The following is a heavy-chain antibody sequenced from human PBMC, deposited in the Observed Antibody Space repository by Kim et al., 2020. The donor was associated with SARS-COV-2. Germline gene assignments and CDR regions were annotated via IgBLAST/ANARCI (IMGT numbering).Heavy chain of an antibody. V-gene: IGHV5-51*01. CDR3: ARLKITRPWAEY. D-gene: IGHD3-16*01. J-gene: IGHJ4*02. Sequence: RYSPSFQGQVTISADKSISTAYLQWSSLKASDTAMYYCARLKITRPWAEYWGQGTLVTVSS.